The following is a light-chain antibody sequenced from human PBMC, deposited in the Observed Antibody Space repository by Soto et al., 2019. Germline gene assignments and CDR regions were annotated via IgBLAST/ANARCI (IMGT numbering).Light chain of an antibody. CDR1: QSISSW. Sequence: IQMTQSPSTLSASVGYRVTITCRASQSISSWLAWYQQKPGKAPKLLIYKASSLESGVPSRFSGSGSGIEFTLTISRLQPDDSATYYCQQYNSFPWTFGQGTKVDIK. CDR3: QQYNSFPWT. J-gene: IGKJ1*01. V-gene: IGKV1-5*03. CDR2: KAS.